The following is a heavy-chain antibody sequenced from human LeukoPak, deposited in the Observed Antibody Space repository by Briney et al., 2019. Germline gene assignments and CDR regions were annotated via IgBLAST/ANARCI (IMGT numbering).Heavy chain of an antibody. D-gene: IGHD3-10*01. CDR1: GGSFSGYY. CDR2: INHSGST. Sequence: PSETLSLTCAVYGGSFSGYYWSWIRQPPGKGLEWIGEINHSGSTNYNPSLKSRVTMSVDTSKNQFSLKLSSVTAADTAVYYCARDSLRYYGSGTPRRWGQGTLVTVSS. J-gene: IGHJ4*02. CDR3: ARDSLRYYGSGTPRR. V-gene: IGHV4-34*01.